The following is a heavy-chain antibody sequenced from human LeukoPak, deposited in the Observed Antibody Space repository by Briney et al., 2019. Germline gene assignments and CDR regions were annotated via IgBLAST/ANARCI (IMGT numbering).Heavy chain of an antibody. CDR3: AREVAVAALDI. CDR2: INSDGSST. CDR1: GFTFSSYW. Sequence: GGSLRLSCAASGFTFSSYWMHWVRQAPGKGLVWVSRINSDGSSTSYADSVKGRFTISRDNAKNTLYLQMNSLRAEDTAVYYCAREVAVAALDIWGQGTMVTVSS. J-gene: IGHJ3*02. D-gene: IGHD6-19*01. V-gene: IGHV3-74*01.